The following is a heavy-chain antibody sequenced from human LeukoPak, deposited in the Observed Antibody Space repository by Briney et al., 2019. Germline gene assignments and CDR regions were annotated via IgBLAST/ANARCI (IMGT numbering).Heavy chain of an antibody. V-gene: IGHV1-2*02. J-gene: IGHJ4*02. Sequence: ASVKVSCKASGYTFTGYYMHWVRQAPGQGLEWMGWINPNSGGTNYAQKFQGRVTMTRDTSISTAYMELSRLRSDDTAVYYCARFAHRSKELDYWGQGTLVTVSS. CDR1: GYTFTGYY. CDR2: INPNSGGT. CDR3: ARFAHRSKELDY. D-gene: IGHD1-26*01.